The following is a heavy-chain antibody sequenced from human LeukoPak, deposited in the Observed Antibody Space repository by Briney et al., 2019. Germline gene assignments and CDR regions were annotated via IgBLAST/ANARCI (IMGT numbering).Heavy chain of an antibody. V-gene: IGHV1-24*01. Sequence: ASVKVSCKVSGYTLTELSMHWVRQAPGKGLEWMGGFDPEDGETIYAQKFQGRVTMAEDTSTDTAYMELSSLRSEDTAVYYCATLTPPNYYDSSGYYLFGYWGQGTLVTVSS. CDR1: GYTLTELS. CDR2: FDPEDGET. J-gene: IGHJ4*02. CDR3: ATLTPPNYYDSSGYYLFGY. D-gene: IGHD3-22*01.